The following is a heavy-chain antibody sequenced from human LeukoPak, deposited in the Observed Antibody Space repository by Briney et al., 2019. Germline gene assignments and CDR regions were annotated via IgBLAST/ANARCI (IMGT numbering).Heavy chain of an antibody. V-gene: IGHV4-59*12. CDR2: IYYSGSA. D-gene: IGHD4-23*01. CDR1: GGSISSYQ. CDR3: ARVGVDYSGNILKYFFDY. Sequence: KTSETLSLTCTVSGGSISSYQWSWIRQPPGKGLEWIGNIYYSGSANYNPSLTSRVIISVDTSKNQFSLKLSPVIAADTAVYYCARVGVDYSGNILKYFFDYWGQGTLVTVSS. J-gene: IGHJ4*02.